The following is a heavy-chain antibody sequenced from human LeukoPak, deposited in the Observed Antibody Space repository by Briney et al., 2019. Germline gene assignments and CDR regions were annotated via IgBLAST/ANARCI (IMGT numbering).Heavy chain of an antibody. V-gene: IGHV3-23*01. J-gene: IGHJ4*02. D-gene: IGHD6-19*01. CDR3: AKVQIYSSGPKRFDY. CDR2: ISGSGDST. Sequence: GGSLRLSCAASGFTFSSFAMHWVRQAPGKGLEWVSVISGSGDSTYYADSVKGRFTISRDNSKNTLYLQMNSLRAEDTAVYYCAKVQIYSSGPKRFDYWGQGTLVTVSS. CDR1: GFTFSSFA.